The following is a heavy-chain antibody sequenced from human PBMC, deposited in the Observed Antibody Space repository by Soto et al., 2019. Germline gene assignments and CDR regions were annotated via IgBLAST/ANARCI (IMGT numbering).Heavy chain of an antibody. CDR2: IYYSGST. CDR1: GGSVSSGSYY. V-gene: IGHV4-61*01. CDR3: ARRGSIWFGELASSGFDP. D-gene: IGHD3-10*01. J-gene: IGHJ5*02. Sequence: SETLSLTCTVSGGSVSSGSYYWSWIRQPPGKGLEWIGYIYYSGSTNYNPSLKSRVTISVDTSKNQFSLKLSSVTAADTAVYYCARRGSIWFGELASSGFDPWGQGTLVTV.